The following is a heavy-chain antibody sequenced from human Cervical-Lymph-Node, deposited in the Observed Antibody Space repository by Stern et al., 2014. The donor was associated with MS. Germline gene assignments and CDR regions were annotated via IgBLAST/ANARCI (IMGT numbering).Heavy chain of an antibody. D-gene: IGHD4-17*01. J-gene: IGHJ6*02. CDR1: GYIFTNYA. V-gene: IGHV7-4-1*02. CDR2: INTNTGNP. CDR3: ARVWSRYGDYGMDV. Sequence: VQLVESGSELKKPGASVKVSCKASGYIFTNYAMNWVRQAPGQGLEWMGWINTNTGNPTYAQGFTGRFVFSLDTSVSTAYLQISSLKAEDTAVYYCARVWSRYGDYGMDVWGQGTTVTVS.